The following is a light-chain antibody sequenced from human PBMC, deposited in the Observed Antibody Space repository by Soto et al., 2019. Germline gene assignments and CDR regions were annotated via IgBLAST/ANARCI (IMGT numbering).Light chain of an antibody. J-gene: IGKJ3*01. CDR1: QSVSSY. Sequence: DIVLTQSPATLSLSPGERATLSCRASQSVSSYLVWFQQKPGQAPRLLIYDASTRATGIPARFSGSGSGTDLTLTISSLEPEDFAVYYCQQRSNWPLTFGPGTKVDIK. CDR2: DAS. CDR3: QQRSNWPLT. V-gene: IGKV3-11*01.